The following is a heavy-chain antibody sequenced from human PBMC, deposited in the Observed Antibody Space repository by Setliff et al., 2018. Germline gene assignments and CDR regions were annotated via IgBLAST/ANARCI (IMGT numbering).Heavy chain of an antibody. V-gene: IGHV3-48*04. CDR2: ISSSSSTI. CDR1: GFTFRDYG. CDR3: ARGYSAGYRIDY. Sequence: GGSLRLSCAASGFTFRDYGMNWVRQVPGKGLEWVSYISSSSSTIYYADSVKGRFTVSRDNAKNTLYLQMNSLRAEDSAVYYCARGYSAGYRIDYWGQGTLVTVSS. J-gene: IGHJ4*02. D-gene: IGHD5-18*01.